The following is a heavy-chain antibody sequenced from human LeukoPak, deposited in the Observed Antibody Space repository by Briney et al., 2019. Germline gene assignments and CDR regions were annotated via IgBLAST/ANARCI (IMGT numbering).Heavy chain of an antibody. CDR1: GGSFSGYY. J-gene: IGHJ4*02. Sequence: PSETLSLTCAVYGGSFSGYYWSWTRQPPGRGLEGIGEINHSGSTNYNPSLKSRVTISVSTSKNQFTLKLDSVTAADPAVYYCARAHPYYYDSWGQGTLVTVSS. D-gene: IGHD3-22*01. CDR3: ARAHPYYYDS. CDR2: INHSGST. V-gene: IGHV4-34*01.